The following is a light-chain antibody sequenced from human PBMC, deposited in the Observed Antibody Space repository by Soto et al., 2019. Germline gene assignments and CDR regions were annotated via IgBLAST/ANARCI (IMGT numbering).Light chain of an antibody. CDR1: QGISNY. CDR2: AAS. CDR3: QNYFSTPRT. J-gene: IGKJ1*01. V-gene: IGKV1-27*01. Sequence: DIQMTQSPSSLSASVGDRVTITCRASQGISNYLAWYQQKPGKVPKLLIYAASTLHSGVPSRFSGSGSGTDFTLTISSLQTEDVATYYCQNYFSTPRTFGQGTKVEI.